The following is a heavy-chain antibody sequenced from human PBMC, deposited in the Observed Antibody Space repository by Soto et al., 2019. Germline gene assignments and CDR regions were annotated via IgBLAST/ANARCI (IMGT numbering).Heavy chain of an antibody. D-gene: IGHD6-19*01. J-gene: IGHJ4*02. CDR1: GGSISSGGYY. Sequence: QVQLQESGPGLVKPSQTLSLTCTVSGGSISSGGYYWSWLRQHPGKGLEWIGYIFDSGTTYYNPSLKSPVNISVDPSKSQFSLRLTSVTATDTAVYYCASQASGWYPDYWGQGTLVTVSS. CDR2: IFDSGTT. CDR3: ASQASGWYPDY. V-gene: IGHV4-31*01.